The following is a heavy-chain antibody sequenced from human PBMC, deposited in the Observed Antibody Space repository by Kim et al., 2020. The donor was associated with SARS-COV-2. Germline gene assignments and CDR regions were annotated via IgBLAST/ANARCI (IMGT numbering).Heavy chain of an antibody. V-gene: IGHV1-18*01. CDR1: GYRFSSYG. CDR2: ISTYTGDT. CDR3: ARDIVSTGVFDY. Sequence: ASVKVSCKAYGYRFSSYGINWVRQAPGQGLEWMGWISTYTGDTNYAQKFQGRVSMTTETSTSTAYMELRSLRSDDTAVYYCARDIVSTGVFDYWGQGTRVTVSS. J-gene: IGHJ4*02. D-gene: IGHD5-12*01.